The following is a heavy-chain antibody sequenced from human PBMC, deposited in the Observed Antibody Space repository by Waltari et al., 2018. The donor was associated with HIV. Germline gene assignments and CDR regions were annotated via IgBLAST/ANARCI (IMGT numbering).Heavy chain of an antibody. V-gene: IGHV3-23*01. D-gene: IGHD1-1*01. CDR3: TKDQTGAADS. CDR2: ISGGGGTT. J-gene: IGHJ5*02. CDR1: GCTFSNYA. Sequence: EVQLLQSGGDLVQPGGSLRLSCAASGCTFSNYAMNWVRQAPGKGLEWVSSISGGGGTTYYAGSVKGRFTVSRDNSKNTLYLQMNSLRVEDTAMYYCTKDQTGAADSWGQGTQVTVPS.